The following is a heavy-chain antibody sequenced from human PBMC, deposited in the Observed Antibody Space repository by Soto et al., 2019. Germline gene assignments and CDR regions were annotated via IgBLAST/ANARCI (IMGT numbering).Heavy chain of an antibody. J-gene: IGHJ6*02. D-gene: IGHD1-26*01. Sequence: PGGSLRLSCAASGFTFSSYAMSWVRQAPGEGLEWVSAISGSGGSTYYADSVKGRFTISRDNSKNTLYLQMNSLRAEDTAVYYCAKEGGSSLYYYYGMDVWGQGTTVTVSS. CDR1: GFTFSSYA. CDR2: ISGSGGST. CDR3: AKEGGSSLYYYYGMDV. V-gene: IGHV3-23*01.